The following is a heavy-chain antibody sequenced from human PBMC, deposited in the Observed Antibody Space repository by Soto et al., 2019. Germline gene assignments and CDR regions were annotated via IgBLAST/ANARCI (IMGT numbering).Heavy chain of an antibody. CDR3: AKGDGNYYGSGSYYDF. V-gene: IGHV3-23*01. D-gene: IGHD3-10*01. CDR2: ITASGGST. J-gene: IGHJ4*02. CDR1: GFTFSNYA. Sequence: EVQLLESGGGLVQPGGSLRLSCAASGFTFSNYAMSWVRQAPGKGLEWASVITASGGSTYYADSVKGRFTISRDNSKTTLYLQVNSLRAEDTALYYCAKGDGNYYGSGSYYDFRGQGTLVTVSS.